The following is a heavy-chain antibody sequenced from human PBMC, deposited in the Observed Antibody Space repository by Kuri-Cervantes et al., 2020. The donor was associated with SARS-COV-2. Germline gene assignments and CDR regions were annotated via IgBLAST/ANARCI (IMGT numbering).Heavy chain of an antibody. CDR1: GYTFTGYY. J-gene: IGHJ6*02. CDR3: ARDLLDDLVVKSARRNYYYAMDV. CDR2: INPNSGGT. Sequence: ASVKVSCKASGYTFTGYYIHWVRQAPGQGLEWMGWINPNSGGTNSAQEFQGWVTMTRDTSISTVYMELSRLRSYDTAVYFCARDLLDDLVVKSARRNYYYAMDVWGQGTTVTVSS. V-gene: IGHV1-2*04. D-gene: IGHD2-2*01.